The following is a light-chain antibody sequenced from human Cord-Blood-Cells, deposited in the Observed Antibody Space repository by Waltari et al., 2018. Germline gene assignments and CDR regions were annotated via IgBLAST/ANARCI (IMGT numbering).Light chain of an antibody. CDR3: CSYAGSSTWV. CDR1: SRDVGGYNL. J-gene: IGLJ3*02. Sequence: QSALTQPASVSGSPGQSITISCTGTSRDVGGYNLVFWYQQHPGKAPKLMIYEGSKRPSGVSNRFSGSKSGNTASLTISGLQAEDEADYYCCSYAGSSTWVFGGGTKLTVL. CDR2: EGS. V-gene: IGLV2-23*01.